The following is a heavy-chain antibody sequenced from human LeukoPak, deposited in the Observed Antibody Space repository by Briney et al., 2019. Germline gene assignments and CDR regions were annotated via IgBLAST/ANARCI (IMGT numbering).Heavy chain of an antibody. Sequence: PGGSLRLSCAASGFTFSSYGMHWVRQAPGKGLEWVSSISSSSSYIYYADSVKGRSTISRDNAKNSLYLQMNSLRAEDTAVYYCARDRTAATEDYWGQGTLVTVSS. CDR2: ISSSSSYI. J-gene: IGHJ4*02. CDR3: ARDRTAATEDY. CDR1: GFTFSSYG. V-gene: IGHV3-21*01. D-gene: IGHD6-13*01.